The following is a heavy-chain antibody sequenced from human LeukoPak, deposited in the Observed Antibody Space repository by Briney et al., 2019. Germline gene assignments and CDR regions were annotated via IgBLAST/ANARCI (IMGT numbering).Heavy chain of an antibody. Sequence: GGSLRLSCAASAFSFSKFALIWVRQAPGKGLEWVSAITANGGYTLYADAVKGRFAVSRDNAKNSLYLQMNSLRAEDTAVYYCARVWNGNYLDYWGQGTLVTVSS. CDR2: ITANGGYT. CDR3: ARVWNGNYLDY. D-gene: IGHD1-1*01. CDR1: AFSFSKFA. V-gene: IGHV3-21*01. J-gene: IGHJ4*02.